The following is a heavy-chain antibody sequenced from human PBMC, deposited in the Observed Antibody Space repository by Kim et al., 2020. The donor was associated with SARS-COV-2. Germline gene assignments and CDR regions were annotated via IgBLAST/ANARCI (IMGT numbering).Heavy chain of an antibody. D-gene: IGHD5-12*01. CDR3: ARTLRYSGYDYNC. Sequence: NPALKSRVTISVDTSKNQFSLKLSSVTAADTAVYYCARTLRYSGYDYNCWGQGTLVTVSS. J-gene: IGHJ4*02. V-gene: IGHV4-34*01.